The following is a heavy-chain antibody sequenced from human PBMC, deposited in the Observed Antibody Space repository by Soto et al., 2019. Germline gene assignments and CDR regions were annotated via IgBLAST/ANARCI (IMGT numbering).Heavy chain of an antibody. CDR1: GYTLTELS. Sequence: ASVKVSCKVSGYTLTELSMHWVRQAPGKGLEWMGGFDPEDGETIYAQKFQGRATMTEDTSTDTAYMELSSLRSGDTAVYYCATGFYNRFDPGGQGTLVTVSS. V-gene: IGHV1-24*01. CDR2: FDPEDGET. J-gene: IGHJ5*02. CDR3: ATGFYNRFDP.